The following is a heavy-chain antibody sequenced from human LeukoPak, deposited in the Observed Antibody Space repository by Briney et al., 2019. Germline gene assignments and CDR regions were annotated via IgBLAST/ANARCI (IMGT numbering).Heavy chain of an antibody. V-gene: IGHV4-61*02. Sequence: PSETLSLTCTVSGGSISSGSYYWSWIRQPAGKGLEWLGRIYTSGSTNYNPSLKSRVTISVDTSKNQFSLRLSSVTAADTAVYYCARSSYGSGSSDDDFDYWGQGTLVTVSS. J-gene: IGHJ4*02. CDR2: IYTSGST. CDR3: ARSSYGSGSSDDDFDY. CDR1: GGSISSGSYY. D-gene: IGHD3-10*01.